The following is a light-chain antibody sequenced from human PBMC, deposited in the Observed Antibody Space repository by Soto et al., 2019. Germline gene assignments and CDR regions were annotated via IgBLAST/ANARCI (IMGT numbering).Light chain of an antibody. CDR2: GAS. V-gene: IGKV3-20*01. J-gene: IGKJ5*01. Sequence: ELVFTQSPGTLSLSPGERATLSCRASRSVDSTYLAWYQQKPAQAPRLLIYGASNRATGIPDRFSGSGSGTEFTLTISSLQSEDFAVYYCQQYSNWPPITFGQGTRLEIK. CDR3: QQYSNWPPIT. CDR1: RSVDSTY.